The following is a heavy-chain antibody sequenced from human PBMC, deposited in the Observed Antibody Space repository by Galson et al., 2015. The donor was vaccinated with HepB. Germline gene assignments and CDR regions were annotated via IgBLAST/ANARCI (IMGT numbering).Heavy chain of an antibody. Sequence: SLRLSCAASGFTFSSYSMNWVRQAPGKGLEWVSYISSSSSTIYYADSVKGRFTISRDNAKNSLYLQMNSLRAEDTAVYYCARRHLYGDYGLYHWYFDLWGRGTLVTVSS. D-gene: IGHD4-17*01. CDR2: ISSSSSTI. J-gene: IGHJ2*01. CDR3: ARRHLYGDYGLYHWYFDL. CDR1: GFTFSSYS. V-gene: IGHV3-48*04.